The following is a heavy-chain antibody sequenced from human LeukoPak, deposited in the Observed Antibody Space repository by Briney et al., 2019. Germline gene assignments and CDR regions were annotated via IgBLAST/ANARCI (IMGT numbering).Heavy chain of an antibody. CDR2: INHSGST. D-gene: IGHD3-9*01. CDR1: GGSFSCYY. J-gene: IGHJ3*02. V-gene: IGHV4-34*01. CDR3: ARMEYYDILTTQYAANDAFDI. Sequence: SEALSLTCAVYGGSFSCYYWSWIRQPPGKGLEWIGEINHSGSTNYNPSLKSRVTISVDTSKNQFSLTLSSVTAADTAVYYCARMEYYDILTTQYAANDAFDIWGQGTMVTVSS.